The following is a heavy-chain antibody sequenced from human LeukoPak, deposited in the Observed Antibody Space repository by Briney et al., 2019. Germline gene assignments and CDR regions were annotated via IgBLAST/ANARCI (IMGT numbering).Heavy chain of an antibody. J-gene: IGHJ4*02. CDR1: GYTFTGYY. V-gene: IGHV1-2*04. Sequence: ASVKVSCKASGYTFTGYYMHWVRQAPGQGLEWMGWINPNSGGTNYAQKFQGWVTMTRDTSTSTVYMDLSSLTSEDTAVYYCARAYNWNDKFDYWGQGTLVTVSS. D-gene: IGHD1-1*01. CDR2: INPNSGGT. CDR3: ARAYNWNDKFDY.